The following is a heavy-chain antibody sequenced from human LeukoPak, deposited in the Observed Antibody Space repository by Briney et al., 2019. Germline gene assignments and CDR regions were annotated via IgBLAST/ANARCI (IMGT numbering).Heavy chain of an antibody. J-gene: IGHJ4*02. D-gene: IGHD6-13*01. Sequence: SETLSLTCTVSGGSVSSYYWSWIRQPAGKGLEWIGRIYSSGSTNYNPSLKSRVTMSVDTSKNQFSLKLNSLTAADTAVYYCARGRIPAAGTGGFDYWGQGTLVTVSS. CDR1: GGSVSSYY. CDR2: IYSSGST. V-gene: IGHV4-4*07. CDR3: ARGRIPAAGTGGFDY.